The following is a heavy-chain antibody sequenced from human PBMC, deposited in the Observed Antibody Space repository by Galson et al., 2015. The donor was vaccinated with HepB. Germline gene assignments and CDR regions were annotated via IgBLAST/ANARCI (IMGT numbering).Heavy chain of an antibody. CDR2: IRRDGNED. CDR3: ARSFMPNVLSTESFQH. CDR1: GFIFSDYW. D-gene: IGHD2-2*01. V-gene: IGHV3-7*03. Sequence: SLRLSCAASGFIFSDYWMTWVRQAPGKGLQWVANIRRDGNEDYYVDSVKGRFTISRDNAKNLLYLQMSSLRSEDTAVYYCARSFMPNVLSTESFQHWGQGTPVTVST. J-gene: IGHJ1*01.